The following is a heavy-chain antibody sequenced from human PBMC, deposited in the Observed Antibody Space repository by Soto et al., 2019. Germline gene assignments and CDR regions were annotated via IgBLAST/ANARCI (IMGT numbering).Heavy chain of an antibody. CDR1: GFTFRNYA. Sequence: EVQLLESGGGLVQPGGSLRLSCAASGFTFRNYAMSWVRQAPGKGLEWVSAIHGSGGSAYYADSVKGRFTVSRDDSKNRRYLQMSSLRVDDTALEYCAKDAVAGKGEWDWFDPWCQGSLGTVSS. D-gene: IGHD6-19*01. J-gene: IGHJ5*02. V-gene: IGHV3-23*01. CDR2: IHGSGGSA. CDR3: AKDAVAGKGEWDWFDP.